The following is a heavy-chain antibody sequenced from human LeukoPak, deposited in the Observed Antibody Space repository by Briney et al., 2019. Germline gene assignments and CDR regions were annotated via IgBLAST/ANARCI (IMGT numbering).Heavy chain of an antibody. Sequence: PGGSLRLSCAASGFTFSSYSMNWVRQAPGKGLEWVSSISSSSSYIYYADSVKGRLTISRDNAKNSLYLQMNSLRAEDTAVYYCARDRSGGVFDYWGQGTLVTVSS. J-gene: IGHJ4*02. CDR3: ARDRSGGVFDY. CDR1: GFTFSSYS. V-gene: IGHV3-21*01. D-gene: IGHD3-10*01. CDR2: ISSSSSYI.